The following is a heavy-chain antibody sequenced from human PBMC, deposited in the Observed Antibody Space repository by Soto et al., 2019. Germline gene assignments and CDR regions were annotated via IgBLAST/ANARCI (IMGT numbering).Heavy chain of an antibody. V-gene: IGHV5-51*01. CDR2: IYPGDSET. J-gene: IGHJ4*01. CDR1: GYSFTNYY. CDR3: ARAHISGWHTYYFDN. D-gene: IGHD6-19*01. Sequence: PGESLKISCKGSGYSFTNYYIVWVRQMPGKGLGWMGIIYPGDSETRYSPSFQGQVTISADKSINTAYVQWNSLKASDTAMYYCARAHISGWHTYYFDNWTHAILVTLST.